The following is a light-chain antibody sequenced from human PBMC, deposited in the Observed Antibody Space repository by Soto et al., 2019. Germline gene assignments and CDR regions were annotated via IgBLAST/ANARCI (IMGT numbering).Light chain of an antibody. J-gene: IGKJ1*01. CDR1: QSISSW. V-gene: IGKV1-5*03. CDR3: QQYQNAWT. CDR2: KAS. Sequence: DIQVTQSPSTLSASVGDTVTITCRASQSISSWLAWYQQKPGKAPKLLIYKASGLESGVPSRFSGSGSGTEFPLTISSLQPDDFATYYCQQYQNAWTFGQGTRVEIK.